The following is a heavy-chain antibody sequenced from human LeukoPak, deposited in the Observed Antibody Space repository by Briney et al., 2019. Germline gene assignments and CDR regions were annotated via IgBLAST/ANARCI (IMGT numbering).Heavy chain of an antibody. Sequence: SVKVCCNASAGTFSSYAISWVRQAPGQGLEWMGRIIPILGIANYAQKFQGRVTITADKSTSTAYMELSSLRSEDTAVYYCARVNDGYKGSYYFDYWGQGTLVTVSS. CDR2: IIPILGIA. D-gene: IGHD5-24*01. CDR1: AGTFSSYA. J-gene: IGHJ4*02. V-gene: IGHV1-69*04. CDR3: ARVNDGYKGSYYFDY.